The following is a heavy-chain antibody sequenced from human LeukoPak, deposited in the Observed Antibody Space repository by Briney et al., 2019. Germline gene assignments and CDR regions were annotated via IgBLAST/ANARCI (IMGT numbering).Heavy chain of an antibody. CDR1: GFTFSNAW. CDR2: IKSKTDGGTA. V-gene: IGHV3-15*01. Sequence: GGSLRLSCAASGFTFSNAWMSWVRQAPGKGLERAGRIKSKTDGGTADYAAPVKGRFTISRDDSKNTLYLQMNSLKTEDTAVYYCTTAHYGSGSYYWGQGTLVTVSS. J-gene: IGHJ4*02. D-gene: IGHD3-10*01. CDR3: TTAHYGSGSYY.